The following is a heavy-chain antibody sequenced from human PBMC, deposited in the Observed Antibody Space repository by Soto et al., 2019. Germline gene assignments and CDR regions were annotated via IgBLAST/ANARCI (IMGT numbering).Heavy chain of an antibody. J-gene: IGHJ5*02. Sequence: LQLQESGSRLVKFSETLSITCDVSGDTISTGGYTWAWIRQPPGKAQEWIGHNYHSGNPYYNPSFKSRVIISVYLSKIQFTRKGRSFSAADTAVYYVTIETYGVDFFYFDPCWQVFLGTVSS. CDR2: NYHSGNP. V-gene: IGHV4-30-2*01. D-gene: IGHD4-17*01. CDR1: GDTISTGGYT. CDR3: TIETYGVDFFYFDP.